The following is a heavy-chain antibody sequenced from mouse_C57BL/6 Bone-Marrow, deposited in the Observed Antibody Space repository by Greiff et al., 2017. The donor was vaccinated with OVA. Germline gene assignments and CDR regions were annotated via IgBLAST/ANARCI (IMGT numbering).Heavy chain of an antibody. V-gene: IGHV5-17*01. J-gene: IGHJ2*01. CDR2: ISSGSSTT. Sequence: EVLLVESGGGLVKPGGSLKLSCAASGFTFSDYGMHWVRQAPEQGLEWVASISSGSSTTYYAATVKGRFTISRDNAQNTLFLQMTSLRSEDTAMDYCARDDYCFDYWGQGTTLTVSS. D-gene: IGHD2-4*01. CDR3: ARDDYCFDY. CDR1: GFTFSDYG.